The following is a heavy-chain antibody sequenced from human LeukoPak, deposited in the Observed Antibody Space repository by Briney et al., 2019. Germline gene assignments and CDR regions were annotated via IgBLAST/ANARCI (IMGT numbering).Heavy chain of an antibody. V-gene: IGHV4-31*03. J-gene: IGHJ1*01. D-gene: IGHD3-3*01. CDR3: ARVTAYYDFGSGYYKAEYVQH. Sequence: PSETLSLTCTVFGGSISSGGYYWSWIRQHPGKGLEWIGYIYYSGSTYYNPSLKSRVTISVDTSKNQFSLKLSSVTAADPAVYYCARVTAYYDFGSGYYKAEYVQHWGQGTLVTVSS. CDR2: IYYSGST. CDR1: GGSISSGGYY.